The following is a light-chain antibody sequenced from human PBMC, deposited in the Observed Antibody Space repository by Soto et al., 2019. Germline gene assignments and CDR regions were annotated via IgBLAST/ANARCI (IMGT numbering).Light chain of an antibody. Sequence: QSVLTQPASVSGSPGQSITISCTGTSNTIGGYNVVSWYQQHPGKAPKVIIYEGIKRPSGVSNRFSGSISGSTASLTISGLQAEDEADYYCCSYVGATTYVFGTGTKLTV. CDR2: EGI. J-gene: IGLJ1*01. V-gene: IGLV2-23*01. CDR3: CSYVGATTYV. CDR1: SNTIGGYNV.